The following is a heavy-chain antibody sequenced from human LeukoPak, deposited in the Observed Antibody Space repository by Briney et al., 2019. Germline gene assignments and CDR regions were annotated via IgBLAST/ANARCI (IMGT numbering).Heavy chain of an antibody. Sequence: SETLSLTCTVSGGSISSYYWSWIRQPPGKGLEWIGYIYYNGSTYYNPSLKGRVTISVDTSKNQFSLELSSVTAADTAVYYCARTSLGGAWFDPWGQGTLVTVSS. CDR2: IYYNGST. CDR3: ARTSLGGAWFDP. J-gene: IGHJ5*02. V-gene: IGHV4-59*08. CDR1: GGSISSYY. D-gene: IGHD3-10*01.